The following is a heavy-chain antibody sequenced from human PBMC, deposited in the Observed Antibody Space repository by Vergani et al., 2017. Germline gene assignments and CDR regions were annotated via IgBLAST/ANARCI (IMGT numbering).Heavy chain of an antibody. CDR2: IVVGSGNT. Sequence: QMQLVQSGPEVKKPGTSVNVSCKASGFTFTSSAMQWVRQARGQRLEWIGWIVVGSGNTNYAQKFQERVTITRDMSTSTAYMELSSLRSEDTAVYYCAADHTYYDSSGYPRGNWYFDLWGRGTLVTVSS. CDR3: AADHTYYDSSGYPRGNWYFDL. CDR1: GFTFTSSA. D-gene: IGHD3-22*01. J-gene: IGHJ2*01. V-gene: IGHV1-58*02.